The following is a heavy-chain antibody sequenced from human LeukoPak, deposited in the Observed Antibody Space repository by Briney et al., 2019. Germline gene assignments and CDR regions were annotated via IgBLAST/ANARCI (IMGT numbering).Heavy chain of an antibody. V-gene: IGHV4-39*01. J-gene: IGHJ4*02. Sequence: KPSETLSLTCTVSGGSISSSNYYWGWIRQPPGKGLEWIGSIYYSGSTYYNPSLKSRVTISVDTSKNQFSLELSSVTAADTAVYYCARTPAYYDILTGYYNAYFDYWGQGTLVTVSS. CDR3: ARTPAYYDILTGYYNAYFDY. D-gene: IGHD3-9*01. CDR1: GGSISSSNYY. CDR2: IYYSGST.